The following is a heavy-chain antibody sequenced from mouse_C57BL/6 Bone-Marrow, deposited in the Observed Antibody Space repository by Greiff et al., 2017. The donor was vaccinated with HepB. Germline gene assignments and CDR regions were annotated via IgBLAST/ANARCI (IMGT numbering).Heavy chain of an antibody. Sequence: QVQLQQPGAELVKPGASVKLSCKASGYTFTSYWMHWVKQRPGRGLEWIGRIDPNSGGTRYNEKFKSKATLTVDKPSSTAYMQLSSLTSEDSAVYYCSLYYYGSSYWYFDVWGTGTTVTVSS. CDR2: IDPNSGGT. J-gene: IGHJ1*03. V-gene: IGHV1-72*01. CDR3: SLYYYGSSYWYFDV. D-gene: IGHD1-1*01. CDR1: GYTFTSYW.